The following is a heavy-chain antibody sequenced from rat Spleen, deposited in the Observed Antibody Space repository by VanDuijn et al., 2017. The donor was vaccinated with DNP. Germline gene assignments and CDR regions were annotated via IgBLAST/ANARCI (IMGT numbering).Heavy chain of an antibody. Sequence: QVQLKESGPGLVQPSQTLSLTCTVPGFSLTTNGVSWIRQPPGKGLEWLGAIWNDGGTDYNSAVQSRLSISRDTSKSQVFLEMHSLQPEDTGTYYCTRHDYYFDYWGQGVMVTVSS. D-gene: IGHD1-7*01. CDR3: TRHDYYFDY. V-gene: IGHV2-4*01. J-gene: IGHJ2*01. CDR1: GFSLTTNG. CDR2: IWNDGGT.